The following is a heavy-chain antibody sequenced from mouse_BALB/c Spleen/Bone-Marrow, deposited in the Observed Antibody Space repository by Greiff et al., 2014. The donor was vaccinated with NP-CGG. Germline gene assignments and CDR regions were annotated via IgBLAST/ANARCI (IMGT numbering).Heavy chain of an antibody. Sequence: EVQLQQSGAELVKPGASVKLSCTASGFNIKDTYMHWVKQRPEQGLEWIGRIDPANGNTKYDPKIQGKATITADTSSNTAYLQLSSLTSEDTAVYHCAPYYYGSSQFAYWGQGTLVTVSA. J-gene: IGHJ3*01. CDR2: IDPANGNT. V-gene: IGHV14-3*02. D-gene: IGHD1-1*01. CDR1: GFNIKDTY. CDR3: APYYYGSSQFAY.